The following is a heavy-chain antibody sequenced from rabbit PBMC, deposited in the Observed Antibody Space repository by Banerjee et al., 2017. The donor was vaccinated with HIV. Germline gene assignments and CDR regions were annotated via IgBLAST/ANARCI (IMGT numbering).Heavy chain of an antibody. J-gene: IGHJ4*01. CDR1: GFDFSSSGW. CDR3: ARRLNHGGYGYAV. Sequence: QSLEESGGDLVKPEGSLTLTCTASGFDFSSSGWICWVRQAPGKGLEWIACIHNNGATRYASWVNGRFTISRSTSLNTVDLKMASLTAADTATYFCARRLNHGGYGYAVWGPGTLVTVS. D-gene: IGHD6-1*01. CDR2: IHNNGAT. V-gene: IGHV1S43*01.